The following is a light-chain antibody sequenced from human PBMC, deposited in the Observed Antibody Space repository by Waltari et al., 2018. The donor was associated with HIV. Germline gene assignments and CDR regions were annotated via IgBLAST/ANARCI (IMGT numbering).Light chain of an antibody. CDR1: QTVSSN. V-gene: IGKV3D-15*01. CDR3: QQYKKWPLT. Sequence: IVLIQSPATLSVSPGERATLSCRPSQTVSSNLAWSQRKVGQAPRLLMFSASTGATSIQSRFSGSGSGTEFTLTISSLQSEDFAVYYCQQYKKWPLTFGQGTRLEIK. CDR2: SAS. J-gene: IGKJ5*01.